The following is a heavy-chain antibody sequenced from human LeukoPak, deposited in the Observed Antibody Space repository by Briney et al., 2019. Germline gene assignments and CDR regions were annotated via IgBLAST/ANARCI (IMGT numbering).Heavy chain of an antibody. D-gene: IGHD3-22*01. CDR2: INWNGGST. Sequence: GGSLRLSCAASGFTFDDYGMSWVRQAPGKGLEWVSGINWNGGSTGYADSVKGRFTISRDNAKNSLYLQMNSLRAEDTALYDCARTIGRDYYDSSAYFDYWGQGTLVTVSS. CDR1: GFTFDDYG. J-gene: IGHJ4*02. V-gene: IGHV3-20*01. CDR3: ARTIGRDYYDSSAYFDY.